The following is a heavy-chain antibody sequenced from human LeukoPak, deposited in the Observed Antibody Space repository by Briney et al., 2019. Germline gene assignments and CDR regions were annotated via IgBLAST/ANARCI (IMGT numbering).Heavy chain of an antibody. V-gene: IGHV3-21*01. D-gene: IGHD3/OR15-3a*01. CDR2: ISSSGSYI. CDR3: ARDKDWAFDY. CDR1: GFTFSTYS. J-gene: IGHJ4*02. Sequence: PGGSLRLSCAASGFTFSTYSMNWVRQAPGKGLEWVSSISSSGSYIYQADSVKGRFAISRDNAKNSLYLQMNSLRDEDTAVYYCARDKDWAFDYWGQGTLVTVSS.